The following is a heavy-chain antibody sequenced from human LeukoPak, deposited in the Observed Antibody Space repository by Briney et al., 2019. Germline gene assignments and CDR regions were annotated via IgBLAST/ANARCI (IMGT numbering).Heavy chain of an antibody. CDR2: ISGSGGST. Sequence: GGSLRLSCAASGFTFSSYAMSRVLQAPGKGLEWVSAISGSGGSTYYADSVKGRFTSSRDNSKNTLYLQTNSLRAEDTAVYYCAKPSGYHDYWGQGTLVTVSS. CDR1: GFTFSSYA. D-gene: IGHD3-22*01. CDR3: AKPSGYHDY. J-gene: IGHJ4*02. V-gene: IGHV3-23*01.